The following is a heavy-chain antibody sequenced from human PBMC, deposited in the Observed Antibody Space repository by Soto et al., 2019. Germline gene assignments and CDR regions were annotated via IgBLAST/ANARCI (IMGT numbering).Heavy chain of an antibody. CDR3: ASFWGAVTAAVDDH. Sequence: QVQLVESGGGVVQPGRSLRLSCAAAGFTFSNFGMQWVRQAPGKGLEWVASVSYDGNIRYSADSVKGRFTISRDNSKNTLSLQMTGLRSEDTALYSCASFWGAVTAAVDDHWGQATLVTSSS. V-gene: IGHV3-30*03. CDR1: GFTFSNFG. J-gene: IGHJ4*02. D-gene: IGHD6-13*01. CDR2: VSYDGNIR.